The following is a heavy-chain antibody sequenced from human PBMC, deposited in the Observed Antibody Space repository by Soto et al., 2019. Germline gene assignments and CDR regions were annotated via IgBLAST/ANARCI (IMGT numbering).Heavy chain of an antibody. Sequence: EVQLVESGGGLIYPGGSLRLSCAASGLTISDAWMNWVRQAPGKGLEWVGRIKTNTEGGTTDYAAAVKGRFIVSRDDSKNTLYLQTNSLKIEDTAVYYCTTGSVEGVWGQGTTVIVSS. V-gene: IGHV3-15*07. J-gene: IGHJ6*02. CDR3: TTGSVEGV. CDR2: IKTNTEGGTT. CDR1: GLTISDAW. D-gene: IGHD2-15*01.